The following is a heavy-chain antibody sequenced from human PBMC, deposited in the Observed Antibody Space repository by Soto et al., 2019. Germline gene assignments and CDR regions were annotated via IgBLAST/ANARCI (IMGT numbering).Heavy chain of an antibody. V-gene: IGHV1-2*04. Sequence: ASVKVSCKASGYTFTGYYMHWVRQAPGQGLEWMGWINPNSGGTNYAQKFQGWVTMTRDTSISTAYMELSRLRSDDTAVYYCARTRIAAAGTGNWFDPWGQGTLVTVSS. CDR3: ARTRIAAAGTGNWFDP. D-gene: IGHD6-13*01. J-gene: IGHJ5*02. CDR2: INPNSGGT. CDR1: GYTFTGYY.